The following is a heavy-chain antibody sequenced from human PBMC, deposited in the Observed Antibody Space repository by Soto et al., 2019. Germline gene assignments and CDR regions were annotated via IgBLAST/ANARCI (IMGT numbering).Heavy chain of an antibody. CDR2: IFHSGNT. Sequence: LSLTCAVSGDSISSGYYWGWIRQPPGKGLEWIGSIFHSGNTYYNPSLMSRVTMSVDTSKNQFSMKLSSVTAADTAVYYCARNWYFDXWGRGTLVTVSX. CDR3: ARNWYFDX. CDR1: GDSISSGYY. J-gene: IGHJ2*01. V-gene: IGHV4-38-2*01.